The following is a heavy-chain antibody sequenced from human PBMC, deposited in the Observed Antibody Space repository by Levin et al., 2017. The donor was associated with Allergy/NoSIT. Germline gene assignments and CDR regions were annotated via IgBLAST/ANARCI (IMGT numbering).Heavy chain of an antibody. CDR1: GFTFSSYA. CDR2: ISGSGGST. J-gene: IGHJ4*02. D-gene: IGHD2-15*01. V-gene: IGHV3-23*01. CDR3: AKAVKTYCSGGSCYADY. Sequence: GESLKISCAASGFTFSSYAMSWVRQAPGKGLEWVSAISGSGGSTYYADSVKGRFTISRDNSKNTLYLQMNSLRAEDTAVYYCAKAVKTYCSGGSCYADYWGQGTLVTVSS.